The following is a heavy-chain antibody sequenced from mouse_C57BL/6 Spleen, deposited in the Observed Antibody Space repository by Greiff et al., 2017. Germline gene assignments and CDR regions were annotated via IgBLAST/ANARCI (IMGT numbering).Heavy chain of an antibody. CDR2: IYPGDGDT. Sequence: QVQLQQSGPELVKPGASVKISCKASGYAFSSSWMNWVKQRPGKGLEGIGRIYPGDGDTNYNGKFKGKATLTADKSSSTAYMQLSSLTSEDSAVYVCARENDGYYVGYWGQGTTLTVSS. CDR3: ARENDGYYVGY. V-gene: IGHV1-82*01. D-gene: IGHD2-3*01. J-gene: IGHJ2*01. CDR1: GYAFSSSW.